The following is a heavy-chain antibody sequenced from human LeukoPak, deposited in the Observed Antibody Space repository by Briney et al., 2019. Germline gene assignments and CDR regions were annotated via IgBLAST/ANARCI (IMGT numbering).Heavy chain of an antibody. Sequence: PGGSLRLSCAASGFTFSSYWMTWVRQAPGKGLEWVANIKQDGSEKYYVDSVKGRFTISRDNAKTSLYLQMDDLGAEDTAIYYCARDTLEYSNSPDALDIWGQGTMVTVSS. D-gene: IGHD4-23*01. CDR3: ARDTLEYSNSPDALDI. CDR1: GFTFSSYW. CDR2: IKQDGSEK. J-gene: IGHJ3*02. V-gene: IGHV3-7*01.